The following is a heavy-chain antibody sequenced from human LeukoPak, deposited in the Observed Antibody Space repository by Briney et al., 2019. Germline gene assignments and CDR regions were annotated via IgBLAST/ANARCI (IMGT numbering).Heavy chain of an antibody. CDR3: ARVGYCSGGSCYGWFDP. D-gene: IGHD2-15*01. CDR1: GYTFTVYY. Sequence: ASVKVSCKASGYTFTVYYMHWVRQAPGQGLEWMGWINPNSGGTNYAQKFQGRVTMTRDTSISTAYMELSRLRSDDTAVYYCARVGYCSGGSCYGWFDPWGQGTLVTVSS. CDR2: INPNSGGT. J-gene: IGHJ5*02. V-gene: IGHV1-2*02.